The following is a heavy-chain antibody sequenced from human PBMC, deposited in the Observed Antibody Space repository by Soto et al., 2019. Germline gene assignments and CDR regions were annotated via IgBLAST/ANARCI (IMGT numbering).Heavy chain of an antibody. D-gene: IGHD4-17*01. CDR1: GYTFTNYG. CDR2: ISASNGNT. J-gene: IGHJ4*02. CDR3: ARSQSGDYEGCGY. Sequence: QVQLVQSGAEVKKPGASVKVSCKASGYTFTNYGINWVRQAPGQGLEWVGWISASNGNTNYAQRVQGRVTMTTDTFTSTAYMELRSLRSDDTAVYYCARSQSGDYEGCGYWGQGTLVTVSS. V-gene: IGHV1-18*01.